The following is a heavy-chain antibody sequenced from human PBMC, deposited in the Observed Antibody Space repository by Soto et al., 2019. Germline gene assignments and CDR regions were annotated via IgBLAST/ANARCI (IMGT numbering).Heavy chain of an antibody. CDR1: VFTFSSYG. CDR2: IWYDGSNK. D-gene: IGHD3-3*01. Sequence: WVSLRLSWAAPVFTFSSYGMHWVRPAPGKGLEWVAVIWYDGSNKYYADSVKGRFTISRDNSKNTVYRQMNCLKSDDTAVYYCARVLGLRFLKWPQSDGFDIWGKGTMVTISS. V-gene: IGHV3-33*01. CDR3: ARVLGLRFLKWPQSDGFDI. J-gene: IGHJ3*02.